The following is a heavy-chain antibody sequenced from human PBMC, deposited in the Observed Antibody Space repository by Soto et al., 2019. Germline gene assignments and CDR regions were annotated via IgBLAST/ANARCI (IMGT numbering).Heavy chain of an antibody. CDR1: GYTFTSYD. D-gene: IGHD2-15*01. V-gene: IGHV1-8*01. J-gene: IGHJ6*02. CDR2: MNPNSGNT. CDR3: ARGSVVVVAATSYYYGMDV. Sequence: QVQLVQSGAEVKKPGASVKVSCKASGYTFTSYDINWVRQATGQGLEWMGWMNPNSGNTGYAQKFQGRVTMTRNTAIGTAYMELSRLRSEDTAVYYCARGSVVVVAATSYYYGMDVWGQGTTVTVSS.